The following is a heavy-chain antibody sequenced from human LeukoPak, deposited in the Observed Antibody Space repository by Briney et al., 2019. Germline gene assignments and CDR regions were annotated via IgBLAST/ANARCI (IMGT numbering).Heavy chain of an antibody. D-gene: IGHD3-3*01. CDR3: ARGLVYGVVTQGGYYYYMDV. CDR2: IYTSGST. J-gene: IGHJ6*03. Sequence: SGTLSLTCTVSGGSISSYYWSWIRQPAGRGLEWIGRIYTSGSTNYNPSLKSRVTMSVDTSKNQFSLKLSSVTAADTAVYYCARGLVYGVVTQGGYYYYMDVWGKGTTVTVSS. CDR1: GGSISSYY. V-gene: IGHV4-4*07.